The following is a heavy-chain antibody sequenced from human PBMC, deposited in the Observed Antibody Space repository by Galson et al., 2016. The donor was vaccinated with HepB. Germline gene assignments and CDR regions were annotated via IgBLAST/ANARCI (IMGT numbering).Heavy chain of an antibody. CDR1: GYTFTTYH. Sequence: SVKVSCKASGYTFTTYHMHWVRQAPGQGLEWMGIVNPNGGITSYAQKFQGRVTVTRDTSTSKFYMELSSLRSEDTAVYYCARDPTPIGTTNKSFFFDYWGQGTLVTVSS. J-gene: IGHJ4*02. V-gene: IGHV1-46*01. CDR2: VNPNGGIT. D-gene: IGHD1-1*01. CDR3: ARDPTPIGTTNKSFFFDY.